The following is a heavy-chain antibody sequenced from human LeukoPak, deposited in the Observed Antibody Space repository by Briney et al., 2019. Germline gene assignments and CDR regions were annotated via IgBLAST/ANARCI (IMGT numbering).Heavy chain of an antibody. CDR2: IYYSGST. CDR3: ASADTAMVYFDY. D-gene: IGHD5-18*01. CDR1: GGSISSYY. J-gene: IGHJ4*02. Sequence: SETLSLTCTVSGGSISSYYWSWIRQPPGKGLEWIGYIYYSGSTIYNPSLKSRVTISVDTSKNQFSLKLSSVTAADTAVYYCASADTAMVYFDYWGQGTLVTVSS. V-gene: IGHV4-59*01.